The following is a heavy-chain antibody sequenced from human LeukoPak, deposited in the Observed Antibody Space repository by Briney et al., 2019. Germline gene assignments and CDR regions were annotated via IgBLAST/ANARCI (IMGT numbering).Heavy chain of an antibody. Sequence: SVTVSCKASGGTFSSYAISWVRQAPGQGLEWMGRIIPILGIANYAQKFQGRVTITADKSTSTAYMELSSLRSEDTAVYYCARGRGAYDSGGDYWGQGTLVTVSS. CDR3: ARGRGAYDSGGDY. CDR1: GGTFSSYA. V-gene: IGHV1-69*04. CDR2: IIPILGIA. D-gene: IGHD5-12*01. J-gene: IGHJ4*02.